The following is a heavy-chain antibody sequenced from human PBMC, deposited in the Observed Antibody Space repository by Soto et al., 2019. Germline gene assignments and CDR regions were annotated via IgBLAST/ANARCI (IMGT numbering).Heavy chain of an antibody. CDR1: GGTFSSYA. D-gene: IGHD3-10*01. CDR2: IIPIFGTA. CDR3: ARGSMVRGFIDYYYGRDV. V-gene: IGHV1-69*01. Sequence: QVQLVQSGAEVKKPGSSVKVSCKASGGTFSSYAISWVRQAPGQGLEWMGGIIPIFGTANYAQKFQGRVTITADESTSTAYMELSSLRSDDPAVYSGARGSMVRGFIDYYYGRDVWGQGTTVTVPS. J-gene: IGHJ6*02.